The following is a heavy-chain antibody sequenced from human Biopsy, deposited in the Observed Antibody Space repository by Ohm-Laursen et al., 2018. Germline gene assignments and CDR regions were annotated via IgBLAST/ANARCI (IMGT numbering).Heavy chain of an antibody. D-gene: IGHD4-11*01. J-gene: IGHJ4*02. CDR2: ISWDSGRI. V-gene: IGHV3-9*01. CDR1: GFIFDDYA. Sequence: SLRLSCSASGFIFDDYAMHWVRQAPGKGLEWVSGISWDSGRIDYADSVQGRFTISRDNSKNTVYLQMNSLRAEDTAIYYCARDSTINTVTTADYWGQGNLVTVSS. CDR3: ARDSTINTVTTADY.